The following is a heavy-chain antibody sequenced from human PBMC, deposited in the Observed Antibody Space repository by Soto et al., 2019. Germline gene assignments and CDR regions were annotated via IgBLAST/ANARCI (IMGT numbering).Heavy chain of an antibody. CDR3: ARDLAKGGGSAGFDY. J-gene: IGHJ4*02. D-gene: IGHD1-26*01. Sequence: ASVKVSCKASGYTFTVYYMHWVRQAPGQGLEWMGWINPKIGGTIDPQKFQGRVTMTWDTSISTAYMALTRLRSDDTAVYYCARDLAKGGGSAGFDYWVQGTPVTVPS. CDR1: GYTFTVYY. CDR2: INPKIGGT. V-gene: IGHV1-2*02.